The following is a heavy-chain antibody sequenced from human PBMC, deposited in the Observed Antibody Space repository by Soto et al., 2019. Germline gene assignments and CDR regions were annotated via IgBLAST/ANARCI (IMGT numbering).Heavy chain of an antibody. CDR2: INPNSGGT. CDR1: GYTFTGYY. Sequence: QVQLVQSGAEVKKPGASVKVSCKASGYTFTGYYMHWVRQAPGQGLEWMGWINPNSGGTNYAQKFQGGVTMTRDTSISTAYMELSRLRSDDTAVYYCARDSVYYYGSGSYGYYYYYGMDVWGQGTTVTVSS. D-gene: IGHD3-10*01. J-gene: IGHJ6*02. V-gene: IGHV1-2*02. CDR3: ARDSVYYYGSGSYGYYYYYGMDV.